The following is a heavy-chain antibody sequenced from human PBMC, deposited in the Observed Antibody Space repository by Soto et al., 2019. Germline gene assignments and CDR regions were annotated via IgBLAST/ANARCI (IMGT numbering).Heavy chain of an antibody. CDR1: GGSFSGYY. V-gene: IGHV4-34*01. D-gene: IGHD1-7*01. J-gene: IGHJ4*02. CDR2: INNSGST. Sequence: QVQLQQWGAGLLKPSETLSLTCAVYGGSFSGYYWSWIRQPPGKGLEWIGEINNSGSTNYNPSLKSRVTISVDTSKNQFSLKLSSVTAADTAVYYCARLRTTSSYFDYWGQGTLVTVSS. CDR3: ARLRTTSSYFDY.